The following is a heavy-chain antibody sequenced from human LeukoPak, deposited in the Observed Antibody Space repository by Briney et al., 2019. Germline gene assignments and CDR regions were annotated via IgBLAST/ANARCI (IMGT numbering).Heavy chain of an antibody. D-gene: IGHD3-10*01. CDR1: GGSISSYY. Sequence: SETLSLTCTVSGGSISSYYWRWIRQPPGGGLEWIGNIHYSGNTNYNPSLKSRVIISVDTSKNQFSLKLGSVTAADTAVYYCARGYGSGFDPWGQGTLVTVSS. CDR3: ARGYGSGFDP. J-gene: IGHJ5*02. V-gene: IGHV4-59*01. CDR2: IHYSGNT.